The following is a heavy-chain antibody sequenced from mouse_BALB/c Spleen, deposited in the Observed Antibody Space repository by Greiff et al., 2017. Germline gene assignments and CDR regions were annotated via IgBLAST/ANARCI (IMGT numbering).Heavy chain of an antibody. J-gene: IGHJ2*01. CDR3: AKGAYGNYGGYFDY. CDR2: ISSGGSYT. Sequence: EVQLVESGGGLVKPGGSLKLSCAASGFTFSSYALSWVRQTPGKRLEWVATISSGGSYTYYPDSVKGRFTISRDNAKNTLYLQMSSLRSEDTAMYYCAKGAYGNYGGYFDYWGQGTTLTVSS. V-gene: IGHV5-9-3*01. D-gene: IGHD2-1*01. CDR1: GFTFSSYA.